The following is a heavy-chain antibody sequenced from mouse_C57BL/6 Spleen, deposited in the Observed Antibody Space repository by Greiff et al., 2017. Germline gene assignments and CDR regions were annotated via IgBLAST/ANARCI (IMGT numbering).Heavy chain of an antibody. Sequence: EVQLVESGGGLVKPGGSLKLSCAASGFTFSDYGMHWVRQAPEKGLEWVAYISSGSSTIYYADTVKGGFTISRDNAKNTLFLQMTSRRSEGTAMYYCARNSNCFDYWGKGTTVAVTS. CDR2: ISSGSSTI. CDR1: GFTFSDYG. CDR3: ARNSNCFDY. J-gene: IGHJ2*01. V-gene: IGHV5-17*01. D-gene: IGHD2-5*01.